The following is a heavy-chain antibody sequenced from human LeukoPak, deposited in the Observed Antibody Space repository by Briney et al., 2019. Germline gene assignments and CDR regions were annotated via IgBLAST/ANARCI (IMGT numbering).Heavy chain of an antibody. D-gene: IGHD3-9*01. CDR2: IGSSGGDT. V-gene: IGHV3-23*01. CDR3: AKVPGRYFDWLLHFDY. Sequence: GGSLRLSCAASGFTFRNYAMSWVRQAPGEGLEWVSLIGSSGGDTYYRDSVKGRFTISRDNSKNTLYLQMNSLRAEDTAVYYCAKVPGRYFDWLLHFDYWGQGNLVTVSS. CDR1: GFTFRNYA. J-gene: IGHJ4*02.